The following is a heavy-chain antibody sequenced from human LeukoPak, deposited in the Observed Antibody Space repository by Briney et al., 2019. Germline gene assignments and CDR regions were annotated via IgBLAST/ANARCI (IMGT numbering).Heavy chain of an antibody. J-gene: IGHJ2*01. V-gene: IGHV3-21*01. CDR3: ARDLKLGYCSSTSCRYWYFDL. D-gene: IGHD2-2*01. CDR1: GFTFSSYS. CDR2: ISSSSSYI. Sequence: PGGSLRLSCAASGFTFSSYSMNWVRQAPGKGLEWVSSISSSSSYIYYADSVKGRFTISRDNAKNSLYLQMNSLRAEDTAVYYCARDLKLGYCSSTSCRYWYFDLWGRGTLVTVSS.